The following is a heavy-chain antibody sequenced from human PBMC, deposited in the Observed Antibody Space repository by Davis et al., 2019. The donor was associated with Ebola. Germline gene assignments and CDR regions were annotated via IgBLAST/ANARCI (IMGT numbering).Heavy chain of an antibody. J-gene: IGHJ4*02. CDR1: GFTFTSHA. D-gene: IGHD6-13*01. V-gene: IGHV3-7*01. Sequence: GESLKISCSASGFTFTSHAIYWVRQAPGKGLEWVANIKQDGSEKYYVDSVEGRFTISRDNAKNSLYLQMNSLRAEDTAVYYCARGPSTGNSFSYWGQGTLVTVSS. CDR3: ARGPSTGNSFSY. CDR2: IKQDGSEK.